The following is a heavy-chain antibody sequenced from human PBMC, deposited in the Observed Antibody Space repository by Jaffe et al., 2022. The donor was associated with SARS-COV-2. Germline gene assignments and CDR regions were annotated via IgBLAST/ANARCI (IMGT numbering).Heavy chain of an antibody. CDR3: AREDGFGVVTTYFDY. CDR1: GFTFSSYG. D-gene: IGHD3-3*01. Sequence: QVQLVESGGGVVQPGRSLRLSCAASGFTFSSYGMHWVRQAPGKGLEWVAVIWYDGSNKYYADSVKGRFTISRDNSKNTLYLQMNSLRAEDTAVYYCAREDGFGVVTTYFDYWGQGTLVTVSS. V-gene: IGHV3-33*01. CDR2: IWYDGSNK. J-gene: IGHJ4*02.